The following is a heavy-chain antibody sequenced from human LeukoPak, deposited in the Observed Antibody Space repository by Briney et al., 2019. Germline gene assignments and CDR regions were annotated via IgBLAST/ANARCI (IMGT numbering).Heavy chain of an antibody. CDR1: GFTFSNAW. CDR3: TTVSGSGSSLEANDY. Sequence: PGGTLRLSCAASGFTFSNAWMSWVPQAPGKGLEWVGRIKSKTDGGTTDYAAHVKGRFTISRDDSKNTLYLQMNSLKTEDTAVYYCTTVSGSGSSLEANDYWGQGTLVTVSS. D-gene: IGHD3-10*01. CDR2: IKSKTDGGTT. J-gene: IGHJ4*02. V-gene: IGHV3-15*01.